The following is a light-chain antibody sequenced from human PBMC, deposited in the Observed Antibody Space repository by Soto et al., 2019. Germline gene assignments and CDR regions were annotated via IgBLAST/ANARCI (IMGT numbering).Light chain of an antibody. V-gene: IGKV3-11*01. CDR1: QSVSSY. CDR2: DAS. J-gene: IGKJ4*01. CDR3: QLRSNWPPLT. Sequence: EIVLTQSPATLSLSPGERATLSCRASQSVSSYLAWYQQKPGQAPRLLIYDASNRATGIPARFSGSGSGTDVTPTISSLEPEDFAVYYCQLRSNWPPLTFGGGTKVEIK.